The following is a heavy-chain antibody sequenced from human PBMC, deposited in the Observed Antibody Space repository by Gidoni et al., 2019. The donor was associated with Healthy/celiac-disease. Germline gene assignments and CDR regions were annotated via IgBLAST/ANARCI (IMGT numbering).Heavy chain of an antibody. CDR3: ARGAVVPATFDY. D-gene: IGHD2-2*01. Sequence: EVQLVESGGGLVQPGGSLRLSCAASGVTFSSYEMNWVRQAPGKGMEWVSYISSSGSTIYYADSVKGRFTISRDNAKNSLYLQMNSLRAEDTAVYYCARGAVVPATFDYWGQGTLVTVSS. J-gene: IGHJ4*02. CDR1: GVTFSSYE. V-gene: IGHV3-48*03. CDR2: ISSSGSTI.